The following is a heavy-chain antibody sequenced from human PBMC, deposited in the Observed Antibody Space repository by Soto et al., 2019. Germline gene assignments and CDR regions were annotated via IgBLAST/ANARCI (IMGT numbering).Heavy chain of an antibody. J-gene: IGHJ4*02. D-gene: IGHD3-22*01. V-gene: IGHV1-69*12. CDR2: IIAIFGTA. CDR1: GGTFNSYA. CDR3: ASHYDSGGYYYRGLDY. Sequence: QVQLVQSGAEVKKPGSSVKVSCKASGGTFNSYAISWVRQAPGQGLEWMGGIIAIFGTADYAQKFQGRVKITAVESTRTAYMELSSLRSEDTAVYYCASHYDSGGYYYRGLDYWGQGTLVTVSS.